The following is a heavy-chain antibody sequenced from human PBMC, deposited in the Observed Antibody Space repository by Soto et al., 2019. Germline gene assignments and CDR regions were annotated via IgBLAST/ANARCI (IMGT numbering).Heavy chain of an antibody. Sequence: SETLSLTCTVSGASIRSTDYYWSWIRQAPGKGLEWIGYVYYTGSTYYNPSLMSRLTISVDTSKNQFSLKLTSVTAAETAVYYCVRTAREGAVTPHWFDRWGQGTQVTVSS. D-gene: IGHD2-21*02. CDR2: VYYTGST. CDR1: GASIRSTDYY. V-gene: IGHV4-30-4*01. J-gene: IGHJ5*02. CDR3: VRTAREGAVTPHWFDR.